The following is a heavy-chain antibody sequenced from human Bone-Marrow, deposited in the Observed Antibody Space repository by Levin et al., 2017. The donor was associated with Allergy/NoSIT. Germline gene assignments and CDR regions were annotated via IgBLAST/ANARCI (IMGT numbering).Heavy chain of an antibody. J-gene: IGHJ4*02. CDR3: ARAQAKYCTGGSCFSDY. Sequence: GGSLRLSCATSGFTFSSYGFHWVRQAPGKGLEWLAVLRHDGTQEYSGDSVKGRFTISRDNSKNTLYLQMNSLRAEDTATYYCARAQAKYCTGGSCFSDYWGQGTLVTVSS. V-gene: IGHV3-33*01. D-gene: IGHD2-15*01. CDR2: LRHDGTQE. CDR1: GFTFSSYG.